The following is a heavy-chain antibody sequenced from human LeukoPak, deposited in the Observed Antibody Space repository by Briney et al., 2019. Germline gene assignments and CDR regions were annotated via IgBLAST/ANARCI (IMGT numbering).Heavy chain of an antibody. D-gene: IGHD2-15*01. CDR1: GGSISSGGYY. V-gene: IGHV4-30-2*01. CDR3: ASDPLLGYCSGGSCPENPYYYYGMDV. CDR2: IYHSGST. Sequence: PSQTLSLTCTVSGGSISSGGYYWSWIRQPPGKGLEWIGYIYHSGSTYYNPSLKSRVTISVDRSKNQFSLKLSSVPAADTAVYYCASDPLLGYCSGGSCPENPYYYYGMDVWGQGTTVTVSS. J-gene: IGHJ6*02.